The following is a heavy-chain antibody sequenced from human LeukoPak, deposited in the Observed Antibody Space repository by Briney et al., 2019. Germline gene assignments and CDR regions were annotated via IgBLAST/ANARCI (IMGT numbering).Heavy chain of an antibody. Sequence: PGGSLRLSCAASGFTFSDYYMSWIRQAPGKGLEWVSHIGTSNSHTNYADSVKGRFTISRDNSKNTLYVQMNSLRAEDTAVYYCAKFHTVTTTYWGQGTLVTVSS. V-gene: IGHV3-11*03. J-gene: IGHJ4*02. CDR1: GFTFSDYY. D-gene: IGHD4-11*01. CDR2: IGTSNSHT. CDR3: AKFHTVTTTY.